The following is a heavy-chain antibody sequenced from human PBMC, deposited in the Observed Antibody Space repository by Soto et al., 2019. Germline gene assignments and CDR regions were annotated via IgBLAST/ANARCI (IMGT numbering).Heavy chain of an antibody. D-gene: IGHD1-26*01. J-gene: IGHJ6*03. CDR2: TYYRSKWYN. CDR3: ARDIGRNRYYYYYMDV. Sequence: TLSLTCAMSGDSVSSNSAAWNWIKQSPSRGLEWLGRTYYRSKWYNDYAVSVKSRITINPDTSKNQFSLQLNSVTPEDTAVYYCARDIGRNRYYYYYMDVWGKGTTVTVSS. V-gene: IGHV6-1*01. CDR1: GDSVSSNSAA.